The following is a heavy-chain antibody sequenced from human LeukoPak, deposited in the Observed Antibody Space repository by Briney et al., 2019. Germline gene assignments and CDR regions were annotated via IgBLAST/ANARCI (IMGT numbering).Heavy chain of an antibody. Sequence: SETLSLTCTVSGGSISSGGYYWSWIRQHPGKGLEWIGYIYYSGSTYYNPSLKSRVTISVDTSKNQFSLKLSSVTAADTAVYYCASGYGSGSWRWFDPRGQGTLVTVSS. J-gene: IGHJ5*02. CDR2: IYYSGST. D-gene: IGHD3-10*01. V-gene: IGHV4-31*03. CDR3: ASGYGSGSWRWFDP. CDR1: GGSISSGGYY.